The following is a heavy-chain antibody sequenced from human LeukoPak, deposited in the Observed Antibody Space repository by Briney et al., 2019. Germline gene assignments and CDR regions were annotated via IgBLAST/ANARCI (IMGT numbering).Heavy chain of an antibody. CDR1: GCSISSNC. D-gene: IGHD3-16*01. J-gene: IGHJ6*03. V-gene: IGHV4-59*01. CDR3: ARDRMITFGGDPDYMDV. Sequence: PSETLSLTCTGSGCSISSNCWGWIRQPQGKGLEWIGYIYKSVSTKYKPSLKSRVTIAVDTSKNQFSLKQSSVTAEETAVYYCARDRMITFGGDPDYMDVWGKATTVTVCS. CDR2: IYKSVST.